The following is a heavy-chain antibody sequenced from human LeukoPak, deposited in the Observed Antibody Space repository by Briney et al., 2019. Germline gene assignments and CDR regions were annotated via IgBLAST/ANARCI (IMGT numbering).Heavy chain of an antibody. Sequence: VASVKVSCKASGYTFTSYAMNWVRQAPGQGLEWMGGIIPIFGTANYAQKFQGRVTITADESTSTAYMELSSLRSEDTAVYYCTIAAAGYNWFDPWGQGTLVTVSS. D-gene: IGHD6-13*01. CDR2: IIPIFGTA. CDR3: TIAAAGYNWFDP. V-gene: IGHV1-69*13. J-gene: IGHJ5*02. CDR1: GYTFTSYA.